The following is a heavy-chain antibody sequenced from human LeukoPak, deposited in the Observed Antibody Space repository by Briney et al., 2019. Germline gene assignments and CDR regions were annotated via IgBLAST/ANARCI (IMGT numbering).Heavy chain of an antibody. CDR1: GYTFTSYG. CDR2: ISAYNGNT. J-gene: IGHJ5*02. V-gene: IGHV1-18*01. Sequence: GASVKVSCKASGYTFTSYGISWVRQAPGQGLEWMGWISAYNGNTNYAQKLQGRVTMTTDTSTSTAYMELRSLRSDDTAVYYCARGSGSGWVHGVWNWFDPWGQGTLVTVSS. CDR3: ARGSGSGWVHGVWNWFDP. D-gene: IGHD6-19*01.